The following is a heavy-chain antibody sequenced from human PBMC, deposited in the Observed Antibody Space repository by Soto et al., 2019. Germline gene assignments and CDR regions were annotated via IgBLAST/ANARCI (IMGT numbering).Heavy chain of an antibody. J-gene: IGHJ4*02. CDR1: GFTFSDYY. Sequence: GGSLRLSCAASGFTFSDYYMTWIRQAPGKGLEWVSYISSSSSYTNYADSVKGRFTISRDNAKNSLYLQMNSLRAEDTAVYYCARHEGELLPFDYWGQGTLVTVSS. V-gene: IGHV3-11*06. D-gene: IGHD1-26*01. CDR2: ISSSSSYT. CDR3: ARHEGELLPFDY.